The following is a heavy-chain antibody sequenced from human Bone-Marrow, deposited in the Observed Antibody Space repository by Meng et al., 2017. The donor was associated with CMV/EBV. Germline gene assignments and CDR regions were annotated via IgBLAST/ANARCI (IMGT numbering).Heavy chain of an antibody. CDR1: GYTFTGCY. CDR2: INPSSGGT. Sequence: ASVKVSCKASGYTFTGCYIHWVRQAPGQGLEWMGWINPSSGGTNYLQNFQGRVTMTRDTSTSTAYMELSSLTSDDTAVYYCARAYDFWSGLYRSHYCDHWGQGTLVTVYS. J-gene: IGHJ4*02. V-gene: IGHV1-2*02. CDR3: ARAYDFWSGLYRSHYCDH. D-gene: IGHD3-3*01.